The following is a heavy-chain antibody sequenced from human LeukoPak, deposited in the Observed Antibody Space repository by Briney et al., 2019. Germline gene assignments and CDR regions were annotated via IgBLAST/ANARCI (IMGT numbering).Heavy chain of an antibody. Sequence: SETLSLTCTVSGGSISSYYWSWIRQPAGKRLEWIGRIYTSGSTNYNPSLKSRVAMSVDTSKNQFSLKLSSVTAADTAVYYCARDTVALTTDYWGQGTLVTVSS. CDR1: GGSISSYY. CDR2: IYTSGST. V-gene: IGHV4-4*07. CDR3: ARDTVALTTDY. D-gene: IGHD6-19*01. J-gene: IGHJ4*02.